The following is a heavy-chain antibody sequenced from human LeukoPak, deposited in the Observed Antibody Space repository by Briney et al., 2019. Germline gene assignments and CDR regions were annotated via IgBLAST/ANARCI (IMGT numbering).Heavy chain of an antibody. D-gene: IGHD3-16*01. V-gene: IGHV1-18*01. CDR3: ARDWGSIKVITDY. Sequence: ASVNVSCKATVYTFTIYGISWVRQPPGQGLEWVGWFSSNSDNTNYSQQFQGRVTMTTDTSTSTAYMELRSLRSDDTAVYYCARDWGSIKVITDYWGQGTLVTVSS. J-gene: IGHJ4*02. CDR1: VYTFTIYG. CDR2: FSSNSDNT.